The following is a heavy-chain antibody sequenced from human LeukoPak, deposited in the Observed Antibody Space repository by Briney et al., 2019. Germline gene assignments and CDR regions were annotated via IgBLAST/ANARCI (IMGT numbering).Heavy chain of an antibody. D-gene: IGHD2-2*01. CDR1: GFTFSSFS. CDR3: TLGGPIVVLPVAFDY. V-gene: IGHV3-21*01. J-gene: IGHJ4*02. Sequence: PGGSLRLSCAASGFTFSSFSMNWVRQAPGKGLEWVSSISSSSSYIYYADSVKGRFTISRDNARKSLFLQMNSLRAEDTAIYYCTLGGPIVVLPVAFDYWGQGTMVTVSS. CDR2: ISSSSSYI.